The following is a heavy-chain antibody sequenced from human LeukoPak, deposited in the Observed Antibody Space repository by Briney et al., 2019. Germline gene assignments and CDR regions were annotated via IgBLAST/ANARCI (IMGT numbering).Heavy chain of an antibody. CDR2: ISAYNGNT. D-gene: IGHD6-19*01. CDR3: ALDSSGWYYFDY. J-gene: IGHJ4*02. CDR1: GYTFTSYG. Sequence: ASVKVSCKASGYTFTSYGISWVRQAPGQGLEWMGWISAYNGNTNYAQKLQGRVTMTTDTSTSTAYMELRSLRSDDTAVYYCALDSSGWYYFDYWGQGTLVTVSS. V-gene: IGHV1-18*01.